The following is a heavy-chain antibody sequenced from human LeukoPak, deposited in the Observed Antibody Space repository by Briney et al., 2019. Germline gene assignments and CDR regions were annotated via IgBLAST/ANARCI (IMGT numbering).Heavy chain of an antibody. CDR2: ISAYNGNT. D-gene: IGHD6-13*01. CDR1: GYTFTSYG. Sequence: ASVKVSCKASGYTFTSYGISWVRQAPGQGLEWMGWISAYNGNTNYAQKLQGRVTMTTDTSTSTAYMELRSLRSDDTAVYYCARVFRGYSSSWPFDYWGQGTLVTVSS. V-gene: IGHV1-18*01. CDR3: ARVFRGYSSSWPFDY. J-gene: IGHJ4*02.